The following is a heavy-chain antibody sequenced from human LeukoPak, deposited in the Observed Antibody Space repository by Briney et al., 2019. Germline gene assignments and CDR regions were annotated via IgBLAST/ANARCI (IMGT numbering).Heavy chain of an antibody. CDR3: ASGCDSSGPNAFDI. J-gene: IGHJ3*02. V-gene: IGHV4-59*08. Sequence: SETLSLTCTVSGGSISSYYWSWIRQPPGKGLEWIGYIYYSGSTNYNPSLKSRVTISVDTSKNQFSLKLSSVTAADTAVYYCASGCDSSGPNAFDIWGQGTMVTVSS. CDR2: IYYSGST. CDR1: GGSISSYY. D-gene: IGHD3-22*01.